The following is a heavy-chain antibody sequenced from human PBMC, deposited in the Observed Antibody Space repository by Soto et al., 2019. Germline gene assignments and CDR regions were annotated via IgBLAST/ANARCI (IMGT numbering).Heavy chain of an antibody. V-gene: IGHV3-15*01. CDR3: TTGWISKYY. CDR1: GFIFRNAR. CDR2: IISKADGETT. D-gene: IGHD3-3*02. Sequence: GALRLSCAASGFIFRNARMSWVRPAPGEGLEWDGRIISKADGETTNYAAPAKGRFNISRHGSKNTLYLHMNGLKNEGTAVYYCTTGWISKYYWGQGTLVPVS. J-gene: IGHJ4*02.